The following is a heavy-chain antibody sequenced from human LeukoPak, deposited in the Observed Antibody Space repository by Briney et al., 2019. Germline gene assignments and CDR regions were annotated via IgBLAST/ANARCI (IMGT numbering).Heavy chain of an antibody. J-gene: IGHJ5*02. CDR3: ARHVLYSYGPQWWFDP. D-gene: IGHD5-18*01. CDR1: GYSFTNYR. Sequence: PGESLKISCKGSGYSFTNYRISWVRHMPGRGLEWMGWIDASDSYTNYSPSFQGHVTISADKPSSTAYLQWSSLKASDTAIYYCARHVLYSYGPQWWFDPWGQGTLVTVSS. V-gene: IGHV5-10-1*01. CDR2: IDASDSYT.